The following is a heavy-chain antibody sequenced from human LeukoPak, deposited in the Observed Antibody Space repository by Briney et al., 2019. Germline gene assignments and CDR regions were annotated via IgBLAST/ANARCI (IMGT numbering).Heavy chain of an antibody. Sequence: SETLSLTCAVYIDSFTNYYWNWIRQTPGKGLEWIGEVNDSGGTNINPSLRSRVILSVDTSKNQFSLKLSSVTAADTAVYYCARVWELSDAFDIWGQGTMVTVSS. CDR2: VNDSGGT. D-gene: IGHD1-26*01. CDR1: IDSFTNYY. CDR3: ARVWELSDAFDI. J-gene: IGHJ3*02. V-gene: IGHV4-34*01.